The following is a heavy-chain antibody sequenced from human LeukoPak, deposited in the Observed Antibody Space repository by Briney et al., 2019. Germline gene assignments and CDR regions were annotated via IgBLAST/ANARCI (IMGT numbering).Heavy chain of an antibody. D-gene: IGHD3-22*01. J-gene: IGHJ4*02. CDR1: GFTFSSYG. V-gene: IGHV3-30*18. CDR3: AQNTAYYYDNSAYYPDY. CDR2: ISYDGSNK. Sequence: GGSLRLSCAASGFTFSSYGMHCVRQAPGKGLEWVALISYDGSNKYYTDSVKGRFTISRDNSKNTLYLQMNSLRAEDTAVYYCAQNTAYYYDNSAYYPDYWGQGTLVTVSS.